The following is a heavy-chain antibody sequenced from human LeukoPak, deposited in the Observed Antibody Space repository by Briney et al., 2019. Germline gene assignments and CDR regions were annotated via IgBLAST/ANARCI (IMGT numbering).Heavy chain of an antibody. J-gene: IGHJ3*02. CDR3: AKDRGPVVTLGGGAFDI. CDR2: ISGSGGST. D-gene: IGHD4-23*01. V-gene: IGHV3-23*01. Sequence: PGGSLRLSCAASGFTFSSYAMSWVRQAPGKGLEWVSAISGSGGSTYYADSVKGRFTISRDNSKNTLYLQMNSLRAEDTAVYYCAKDRGPVVTLGGGAFDIWGQGTMVTVSS. CDR1: GFTFSSYA.